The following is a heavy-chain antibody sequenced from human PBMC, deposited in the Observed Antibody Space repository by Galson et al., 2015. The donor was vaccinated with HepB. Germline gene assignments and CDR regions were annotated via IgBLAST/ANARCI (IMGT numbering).Heavy chain of an antibody. CDR3: ASTLLPDHLPQDDY. V-gene: IGHV4-59*01. Sequence: ETLSLTCTVSGGSISSYYWSWIRQPPGKGLEWIGYIYYSGSTNYNPSLKSRVTISLDTSKSQFSLKLTPVTAADAAVYFCASTLLPDHLPQDDYWGQGTLVTVSS. J-gene: IGHJ4*02. CDR2: IYYSGST. D-gene: IGHD1-14*01. CDR1: GGSISSYY.